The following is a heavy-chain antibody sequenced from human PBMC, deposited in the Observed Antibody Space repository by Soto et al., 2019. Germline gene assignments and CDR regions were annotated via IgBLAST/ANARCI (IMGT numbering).Heavy chain of an antibody. D-gene: IGHD6-19*01. CDR1: GYTFTSYA. V-gene: IGHV1-3*01. CDR2: INAGNGNT. J-gene: IGHJ6*02. CDR3: ARDSSGWYLGGPFYYYYGMDV. Sequence: VKVSCKASGYTFTSYAMHWVRQAPGQRLEWMGWINAGNGNTKYSQKFQGRVTITRDTSASTAYMELSSLRSEDTAVYYCARDSSGWYLGGPFYYYYGMDVWGQGTTVTVSS.